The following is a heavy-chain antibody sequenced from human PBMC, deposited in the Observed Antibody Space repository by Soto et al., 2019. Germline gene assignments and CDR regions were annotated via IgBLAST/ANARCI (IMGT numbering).Heavy chain of an antibody. D-gene: IGHD6-19*01. CDR1: GYTFTSYA. V-gene: IGHV1-3*01. CDR2: INAGNGNT. J-gene: IGHJ6*02. CDR3: ARDSSGWYLGGPFYYYYGMDV. Sequence: VKVSCKASGYTFTSYAMHWVRQAPGQRLEWMGWINAGNGNTKYSQKFQGRVTITRDTSASTAYMELSSLRSEDTAVYYCARDSSGWYLGGPFYYYYGMDVWGQGTTVTVSS.